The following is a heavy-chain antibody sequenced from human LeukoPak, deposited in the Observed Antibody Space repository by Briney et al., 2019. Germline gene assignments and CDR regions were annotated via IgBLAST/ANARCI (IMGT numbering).Heavy chain of an antibody. J-gene: IGHJ4*02. CDR3: ARAYSGFSSPVFDY. Sequence: GGSLRLSCAASGFTFNSYGMHWVRRAPGKGLEWVADIWYDGSNKYYADSVKGRFTISRDTSKNTVSLQMTGLRADDTAVYYCARAYSGFSSPVFDYWGQGTLVSVSS. D-gene: IGHD5-12*01. CDR2: IWYDGSNK. CDR1: GFTFNSYG. V-gene: IGHV3-33*01.